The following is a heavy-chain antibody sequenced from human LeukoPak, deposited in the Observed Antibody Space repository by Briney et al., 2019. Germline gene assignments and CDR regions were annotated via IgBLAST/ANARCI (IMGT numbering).Heavy chain of an antibody. CDR3: ARHEEIVADY. V-gene: IGHV4-39*01. CDR2: IYYSGST. D-gene: IGHD2/OR15-2a*01. J-gene: IGHJ4*02. Sequence: SETLSLTCTVSGGSIGSSSYYWGWIRQPPGKGLEWIGSIYYSGSTYYNPSLKSRVTISVDTSKNQFSLKLSSVTAADTAVYYCARHEEIVADYWGQGTLVTVSS. CDR1: GGSIGSSSYY.